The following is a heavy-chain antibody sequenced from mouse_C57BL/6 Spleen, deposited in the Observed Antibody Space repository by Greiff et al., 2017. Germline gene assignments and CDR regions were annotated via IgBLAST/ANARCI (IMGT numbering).Heavy chain of an antibody. CDR1: GYTFTDYY. V-gene: IGHV1-76*01. D-gene: IGHD4-1*01. CDR3: ARGRANWPFDY. Sequence: VKLQQSGAELVRPGASVKLSCKASGYTFTDYYINWVKQRPGQGLEWIARIYPGSGNTYYNEKFKGKATLTAEKSSSTAYMQLSSLTSEDSAVYFCARGRANWPFDYWGQGTTLTVSS. CDR2: IYPGSGNT. J-gene: IGHJ2*01.